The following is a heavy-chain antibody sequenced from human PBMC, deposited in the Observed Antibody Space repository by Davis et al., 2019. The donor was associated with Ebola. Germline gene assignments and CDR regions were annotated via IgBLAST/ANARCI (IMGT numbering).Heavy chain of an antibody. CDR3: ARHGLVVPAALDY. CDR1: GGSISSYY. CDR2: IYYSGST. Sequence: MPSATLSLTCTVSGGSISSYYWSWIRQPPGKGLEWIGYIYYSGSTNYNPSLKSRVTISVDTSKNQFSLKLSSVTAADTAVYYCARHGLVVPAALDYWGQGTLVTVSS. J-gene: IGHJ4*02. V-gene: IGHV4-59*08. D-gene: IGHD2-2*01.